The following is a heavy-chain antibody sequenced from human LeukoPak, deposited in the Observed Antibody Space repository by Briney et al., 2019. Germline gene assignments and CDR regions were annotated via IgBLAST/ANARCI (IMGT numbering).Heavy chain of an antibody. Sequence: GGSLRLSCAASGFTFSSFAMSWVRQAPGKGLEWVSAISGSGGSTFYADSVKGRFTISRDNSKNTLFLQMNGLRAEDTAVYYCVKDRSCSGSSCNVGSWGQGTMVTVSS. J-gene: IGHJ3*01. CDR2: ISGSGGST. CDR3: VKDRSCSGSSCNVGS. CDR1: GFTFSSFA. D-gene: IGHD2-2*01. V-gene: IGHV3-23*01.